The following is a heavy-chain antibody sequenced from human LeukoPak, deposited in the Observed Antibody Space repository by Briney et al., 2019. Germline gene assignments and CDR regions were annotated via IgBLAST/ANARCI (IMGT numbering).Heavy chain of an antibody. Sequence: SETLSLTCTVSGGSISSGDYYWSWIRQPPGKGLEWIGYIYYSGSTYYNPSLKSRVTISVDTSKNQFSLKLSSVTAADTAIYYCARENPSGYYNRPIDYWGQGTLVTVSS. CDR2: IYYSGST. D-gene: IGHD3-22*01. V-gene: IGHV4-30-4*02. CDR1: GGSISSGDYY. J-gene: IGHJ4*02. CDR3: ARENPSGYYNRPIDY.